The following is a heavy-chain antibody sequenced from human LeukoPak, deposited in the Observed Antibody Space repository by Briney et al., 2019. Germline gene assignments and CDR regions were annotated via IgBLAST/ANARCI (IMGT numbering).Heavy chain of an antibody. V-gene: IGHV3-21*01. J-gene: IGHJ4*02. CDR2: MSSSSRYI. CDR1: GFTFSTYN. CDR3: ARSGYYYDSSGYSPLDH. D-gene: IGHD3-22*01. Sequence: GGSLRLSCAASGFTFSTYNMNWVRQAPGKGLEWVSSMSSSSRYIYYADSVKGRFTISRDNAKNSLYLQMNSLRAEDTAVYYCARSGYYYDSSGYSPLDHWGQGTLVTVSS.